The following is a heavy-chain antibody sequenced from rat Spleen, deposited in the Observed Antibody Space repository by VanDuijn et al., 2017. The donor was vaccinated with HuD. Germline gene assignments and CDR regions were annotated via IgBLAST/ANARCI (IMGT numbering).Heavy chain of an antibody. D-gene: IGHD1-1*01. CDR1: GHSITSSYR. V-gene: IGHV3-3*01. CDR3: ARSDGVHYYLPFAD. J-gene: IGHJ3*01. CDR2: INSAGTT. Sequence: EVQLQESGPGLVKPSQSLSLTCSVTGHSITSSYRWNWIRKFPGNKLEWMGYINSAGTTNFNPSLKSRISITRDTSKNQFFLQVNSISSEDTATYYCARSDGVHYYLPFADWGQGTLVTASS.